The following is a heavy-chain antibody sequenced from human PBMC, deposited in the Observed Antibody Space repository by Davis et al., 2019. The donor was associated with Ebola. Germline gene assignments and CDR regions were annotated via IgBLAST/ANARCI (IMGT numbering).Heavy chain of an antibody. D-gene: IGHD4-17*01. J-gene: IGHJ4*02. CDR2: ISTTGSII. CDR1: GFSFSNFE. V-gene: IGHV3-48*03. CDR3: TRVIDGDYDGN. Sequence: GESLKISCAASGFSFSNFEMNWVRQAPGKGLEWVSYISTTGSIIYYADSVKGRFTISRDNAKNTLYLQMNSLRVEDTAVYYCTRVIDGDYDGNWGQGTLVTVSS.